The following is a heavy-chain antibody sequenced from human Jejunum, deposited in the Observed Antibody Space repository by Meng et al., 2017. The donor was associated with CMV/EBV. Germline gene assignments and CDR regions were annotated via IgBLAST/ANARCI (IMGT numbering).Heavy chain of an antibody. J-gene: IGHJ5*02. CDR3: VRFGESFNWFDP. CDR1: GVSFSGYY. V-gene: IGHV4-34*01. Sequence: LTCACYGVSFSGYYWTWIRQPPGKGLEWIGEINHRGSTNYNPSLKSRVTISVDTSTKQFSLKVNSVTAADTAVYYCVRFGESFNWFDPWGQGNLVTVSS. D-gene: IGHD3-10*01. CDR2: INHRGST.